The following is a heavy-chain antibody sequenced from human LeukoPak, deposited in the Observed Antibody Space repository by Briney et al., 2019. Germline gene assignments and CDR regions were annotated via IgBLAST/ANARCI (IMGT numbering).Heavy chain of an antibody. D-gene: IGHD1-26*01. CDR2: FDPEDGET. J-gene: IGHJ5*02. CDR1: GYTLTELS. V-gene: IGHV1-24*01. Sequence: GASVKVSCKVSGYTLTELSMHWVRQAPGKGLEWMGGFDPEDGETTYAQKFQGRVTMTEDTSTDTAYMELSSLRSEDTAVYYCATLGVGAATVFGWFDPWGQGTLVTVSS. CDR3: ATLGVGAATVFGWFDP.